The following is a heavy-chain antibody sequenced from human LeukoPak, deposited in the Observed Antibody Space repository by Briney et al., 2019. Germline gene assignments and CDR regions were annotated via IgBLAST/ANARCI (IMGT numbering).Heavy chain of an antibody. D-gene: IGHD1-26*01. Sequence: PSVTLSLTCGVSGGSITSTNWWSWVRQPPGQGLEWIGEISLTGRTNYNPSLIGRVIMSLDESRNQLSLTLTSVTAADTAMYYCTRESGPYCPFGYWGQGTLVVVPS. CDR3: TRESGPYCPFGY. J-gene: IGHJ4*02. CDR1: GGSITSTNW. CDR2: ISLTGRT. V-gene: IGHV4-4*02.